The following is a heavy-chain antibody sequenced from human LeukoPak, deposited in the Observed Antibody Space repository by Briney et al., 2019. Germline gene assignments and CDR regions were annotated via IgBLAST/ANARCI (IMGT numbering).Heavy chain of an antibody. V-gene: IGHV3-23*01. CDR1: GITFSTIG. Sequence: PGGSLRLSCAVSGITFSTIGVSWVRLAPGKGLEWVSIISKSGGSTFYADSVKGRFTISRDNSKDTLYLEMNSLRAEDTAIYYSANVVGGYWGQGTLVTVSS. CDR2: ISKSGGST. D-gene: IGHD2-21*01. CDR3: ANVVGGY. J-gene: IGHJ4*02.